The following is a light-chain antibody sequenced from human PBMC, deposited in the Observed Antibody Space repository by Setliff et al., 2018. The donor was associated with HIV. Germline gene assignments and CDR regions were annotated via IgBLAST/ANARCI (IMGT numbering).Light chain of an antibody. J-gene: IGLJ1*01. CDR2: EVS. CDR1: SSDVGVYNF. Sequence: QSALTQPASVSGSPGQSITISCTGTSSDVGVYNFVSWYQQHPGKAPKLMIYEVSTRPSGVSNRFSGSKSGNQAFLTISGLQADDEADYYCSSYTTSTTYVFGTGTQLTVL. V-gene: IGLV2-14*01. CDR3: SSYTTSTTYV.